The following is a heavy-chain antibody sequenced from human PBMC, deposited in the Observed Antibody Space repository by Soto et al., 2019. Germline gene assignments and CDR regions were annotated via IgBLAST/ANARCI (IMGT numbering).Heavy chain of an antibody. Sequence: SETLSLTCTVSGGSISSGEYFLTWIRQPPGKGLEWIGYISYSGSTHYSPSLKSRVTISVDRSKNQFSLKLNSVTAADTAVYYCARVPLYWGQGTLVTVSS. V-gene: IGHV4-30-4*01. CDR3: ARVPLY. J-gene: IGHJ4*02. CDR1: GGSISSGEYF. CDR2: ISYSGST.